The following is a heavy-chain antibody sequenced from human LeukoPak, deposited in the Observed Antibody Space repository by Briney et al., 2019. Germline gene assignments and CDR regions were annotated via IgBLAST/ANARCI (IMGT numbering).Heavy chain of an antibody. V-gene: IGHV3-53*01. Sequence: PGGSLRLSCAVSGFTVSNNYMTLVRQAPGKGLEWVSVIYSGDTTYYADSVKGRFTISRDDLKNTLYLQMNSLRADDTAVYYCASQAYYYYGMDVWGQGTTVTVSS. CDR2: IYSGDTT. CDR1: GFTVSNNY. CDR3: ASQAYYYYGMDV. J-gene: IGHJ6*02.